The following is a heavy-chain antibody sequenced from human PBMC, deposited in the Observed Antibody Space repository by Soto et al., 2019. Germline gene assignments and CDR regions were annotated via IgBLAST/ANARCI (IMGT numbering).Heavy chain of an antibody. CDR2: ISYDGSNK. Sequence: GGSLRLSCAASGFTFSSYGMHWVRQAPGKGLEWVAVISYDGSNKYYADSVKGRFTISRDNSKNTLYLQMNSLRAEDTAVYYCAKDQDYESSGSGFDYWGQGTLVTVSS. J-gene: IGHJ4*02. V-gene: IGHV3-30*18. CDR3: AKDQDYESSGSGFDY. D-gene: IGHD3-22*01. CDR1: GFTFSSYG.